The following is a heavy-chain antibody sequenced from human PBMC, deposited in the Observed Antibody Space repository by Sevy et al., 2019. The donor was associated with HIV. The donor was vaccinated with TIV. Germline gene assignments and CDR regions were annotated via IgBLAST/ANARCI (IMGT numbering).Heavy chain of an antibody. D-gene: IGHD2-15*01. Sequence: VSVKVSCKISGYTFTTYRITWVRQAPGQGLEWMGWISPHNGDTDYAQKLQDRITMITDTSTPTVYMELTSLRSDDTAVYYCARAYCSGGRCYSLAYWGQGTLVTVSS. CDR3: ARAYCSGGRCYSLAY. J-gene: IGHJ4*02. V-gene: IGHV1-18*01. CDR1: GYTFTTYR. CDR2: ISPHNGDT.